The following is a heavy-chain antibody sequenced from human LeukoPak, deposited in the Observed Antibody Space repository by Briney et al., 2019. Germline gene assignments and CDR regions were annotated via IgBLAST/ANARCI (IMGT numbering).Heavy chain of an antibody. J-gene: IGHJ6*02. CDR2: IKHDGSEE. Sequence: PGGSLRLSCAASGFTFSSYWMTWVRQAPGKGLGCVANIKHDGSEEHFVDSVKGRFTVSRDNAKNSLYLQMNGLRAEDTAVYYCARLDWSYYGMDVWGQGTTVTVSS. CDR1: GFTFSSYW. CDR3: ARLDWSYYGMDV. V-gene: IGHV3-7*05. D-gene: IGHD2-21*01.